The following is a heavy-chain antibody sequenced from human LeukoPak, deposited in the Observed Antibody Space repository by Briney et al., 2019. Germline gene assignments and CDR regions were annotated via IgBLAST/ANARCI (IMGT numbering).Heavy chain of an antibody. CDR1: GFTVSSNY. J-gene: IGHJ4*02. Sequence: GGSLRLSCAASGFTVSSNYMNWVRQAPGKGLEWISVIYSSGRTYYADAVKGRFTISTDKSKNTLSLQMNSLRADDTAVYYCARGLYDSGTYYPFYFVSWGQGTLVSVSS. D-gene: IGHD3-10*01. V-gene: IGHV3-66*02. CDR3: ARGLYDSGTYYPFYFVS. CDR2: IYSSGRT.